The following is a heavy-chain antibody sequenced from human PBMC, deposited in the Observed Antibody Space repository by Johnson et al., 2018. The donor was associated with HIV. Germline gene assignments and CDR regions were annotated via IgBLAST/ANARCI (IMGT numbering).Heavy chain of an antibody. J-gene: IGHJ3*02. CDR3: ARDPGVVEAPRSRVDAFDI. D-gene: IGHD2-15*01. CDR1: GFTVSSNY. CDR2: IYSGGST. V-gene: IGHV3-66*01. Sequence: VQLVESGGGLVQPGGSLRLSCAASGFTVSSNYMSWVRQAPGKGLEWVSVIYSGGSTYYADSVKGRFTISRDNAKNSLYLQMHSLRAEDTAVYYCARDPGVVEAPRSRVDAFDIWGQGTMVTVSS.